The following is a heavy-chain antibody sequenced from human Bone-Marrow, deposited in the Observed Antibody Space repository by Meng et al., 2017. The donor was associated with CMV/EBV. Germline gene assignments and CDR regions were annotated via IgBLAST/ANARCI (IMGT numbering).Heavy chain of an antibody. D-gene: IGHD2-2*01. CDR3: ARGTVNIPVVVPAAGIYWFDP. CDR1: GGSFSGYY. V-gene: IGHV4-34*01. Sequence: SETLSLTCAVYGGSFSGYYWSWIRQPPGKGLEWIGEIKHSGSTNYNPSLKSRVTISVDTSKNQFSLKLSSVTAADTAVYYCARGTVNIPVVVPAAGIYWFDPWGQGTLVTVSS. CDR2: IKHSGST. J-gene: IGHJ5*02.